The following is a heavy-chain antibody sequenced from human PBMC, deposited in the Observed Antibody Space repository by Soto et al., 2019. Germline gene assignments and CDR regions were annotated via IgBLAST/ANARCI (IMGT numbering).Heavy chain of an antibody. Sequence: PSETLSLTCSVSGGSISSFFRNWIRQAPGKGLEWIGCIYDSGDANYNPSLKSRVTISLDMSKNQFSLKLSSVTAADTAVYYCVSSRTAVFGDALDIWALGTMVTVSS. D-gene: IGHD3-3*01. J-gene: IGHJ3*02. CDR3: VSSRTAVFGDALDI. V-gene: IGHV4-59*03. CDR2: IYDSGDA. CDR1: GGSISSFF.